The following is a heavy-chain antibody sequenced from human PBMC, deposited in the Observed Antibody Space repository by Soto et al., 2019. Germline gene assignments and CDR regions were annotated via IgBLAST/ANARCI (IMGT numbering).Heavy chain of an antibody. V-gene: IGHV2-5*02. CDR2: IYWDGDK. Sequence: QITLKESGPTLVKPTQTLTLTCTFSGFSLSTSAAGVAWIRQPPGKALEWLAVIYWDGDKRYSPSLKTRLTITKDTSKAQVVLTMTNMDPVDTGTYYCAHTSGAGNSAWFDPWGQGTLVTVSS. J-gene: IGHJ5*02. CDR3: AHTSGAGNSAWFDP. CDR1: GFSLSTSAAG. D-gene: IGHD6-13*01.